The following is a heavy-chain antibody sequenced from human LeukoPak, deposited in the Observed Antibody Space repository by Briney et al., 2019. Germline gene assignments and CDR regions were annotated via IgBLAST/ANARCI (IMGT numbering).Heavy chain of an antibody. V-gene: IGHV3-74*03. Sequence: GGSLRLSCTASGFTFSRYWMHWVRQAPGKGLVWVSGINTDGRSTTYADSVKGRFTISRDNAKNSLYLQMNSLRAEDTAVYYCARDLPSVEMATIAFDIWGQGTMVTVSS. CDR1: GFTFSRYW. D-gene: IGHD5-24*01. CDR2: INTDGRST. CDR3: ARDLPSVEMATIAFDI. J-gene: IGHJ3*02.